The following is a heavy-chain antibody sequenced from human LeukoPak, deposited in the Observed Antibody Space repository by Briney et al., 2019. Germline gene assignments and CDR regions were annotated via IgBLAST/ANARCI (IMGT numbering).Heavy chain of an antibody. CDR2: ISAYNGNT. CDR3: ARLGGYCSSTSCDYLDAFDI. CDR1: GYSFTSYG. Sequence: AAVKVSCKSSGYSFTSYGISWVRQAPGQGLEWMGWISAYNGNTNYAQKLQDRVTMTTDTSTSTAYMELRSLRSGDTAVYYCARLGGYCSSTSCDYLDAFDIWGQGTMVTVSS. J-gene: IGHJ3*02. D-gene: IGHD2-2*01. V-gene: IGHV1-18*01.